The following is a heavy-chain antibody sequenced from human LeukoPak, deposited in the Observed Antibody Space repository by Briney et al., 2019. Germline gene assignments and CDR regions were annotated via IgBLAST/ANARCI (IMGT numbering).Heavy chain of an antibody. V-gene: IGHV4-34*01. J-gene: IGHJ5*02. CDR3: ARDPRWLTPDCTSTSCYENYFDP. Sequence: SETLSLTCAVYGGSFSGYYWSWIRQPPGKGLEWIGEINHSGSTNYNPSLKSRVTISVDTSKNQFSLKLSSVTAADTAVYYCARDPRWLTPDCTSTSCYENYFDPWGQGTLVTVSS. D-gene: IGHD2-2*01. CDR1: GGSFSGYY. CDR2: INHSGST.